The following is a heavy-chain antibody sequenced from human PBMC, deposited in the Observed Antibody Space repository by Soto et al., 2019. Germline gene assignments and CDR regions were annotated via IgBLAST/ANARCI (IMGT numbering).Heavy chain of an antibody. J-gene: IGHJ4*02. D-gene: IGHD3-22*01. CDR1: GGTFSSYA. CDR3: ARGGPYYYDSSGYYEGDY. CDR2: IIPIFGTA. V-gene: IGHV1-69*06. Sequence: QVQLVQSGAEVKKPGSSVKVSCKASGGTFSSYAISWVRQAPGQGLEWMGGIIPIFGTANYAQKFQGRVTITADKSTSTAYRELSSLRSEDTAVYYCARGGPYYYDSSGYYEGDYWGQGTLVTVSS.